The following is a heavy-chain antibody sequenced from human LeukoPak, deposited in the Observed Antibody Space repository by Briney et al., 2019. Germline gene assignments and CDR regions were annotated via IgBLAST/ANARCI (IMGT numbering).Heavy chain of an antibody. CDR3: ATSDSGSEDHCFDY. CDR2: FDPEDGET. V-gene: IGHV1-24*01. CDR1: GYTFTSYD. Sequence: ASVKVSCKASGYTFTSYDINWVRQATGQGLEWMGGFDPEDGETIYAQKFQGRVTMTEDTSTDTAYMELSSLRSEDTAVYYCATSDSGSEDHCFDYWGQGTLVTVSS. J-gene: IGHJ4*02. D-gene: IGHD1-26*01.